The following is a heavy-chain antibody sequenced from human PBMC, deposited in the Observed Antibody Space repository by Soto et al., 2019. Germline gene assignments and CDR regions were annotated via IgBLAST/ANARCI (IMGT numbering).Heavy chain of an antibody. J-gene: IGHJ6*02. V-gene: IGHV1-69*12. Sequence: QVQLVQSGAEVKKPGSSVKVSCKASGATFSSYAISWVRQAPGQGLEWMGGIIPIFGTANYAQKFQGRVTITADESTSTAYMELSSLRSEDTAVYYCARAPEMATPYYYYYGMDVWGQGTTVTVSS. D-gene: IGHD5-12*01. CDR2: IIPIFGTA. CDR3: ARAPEMATPYYYYYGMDV. CDR1: GATFSSYA.